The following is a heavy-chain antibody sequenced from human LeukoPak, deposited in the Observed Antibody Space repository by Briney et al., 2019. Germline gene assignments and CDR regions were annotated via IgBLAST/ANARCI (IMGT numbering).Heavy chain of an antibody. CDR3: AKHSMDYGDYVGEDY. D-gene: IGHD4-17*01. V-gene: IGHV3-21*01. CDR2: ISSSSSYI. J-gene: IGHJ4*02. CDR1: GFTFSSYS. Sequence: PGGSLRLSCAASGFTFSSYSMNWVRQAPGKGLEWVSSISSSSSYIYYADSVKGRFTISRDNAKNSLYLQMNSLRAEDTAVYYCAKHSMDYGDYVGEDYWGQGTLATVSS.